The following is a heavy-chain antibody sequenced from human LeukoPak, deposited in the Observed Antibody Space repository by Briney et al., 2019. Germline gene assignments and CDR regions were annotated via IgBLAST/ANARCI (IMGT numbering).Heavy chain of an antibody. J-gene: IGHJ4*02. D-gene: IGHD2-2*01. V-gene: IGHV4-59*01. CDR2: IYNSGST. Sequence: SETLSLTCTVSGGSISSYYWSWIRQPPGKGLEWIGYIYNSGSTNYNPSLKSRVTISGDTSKNQFSLKLTSVTAADTAVYYCATEYCSSSTCRFEYWGQGTLVTVSS. CDR1: GGSISSYY. CDR3: ATEYCSSSTCRFEY.